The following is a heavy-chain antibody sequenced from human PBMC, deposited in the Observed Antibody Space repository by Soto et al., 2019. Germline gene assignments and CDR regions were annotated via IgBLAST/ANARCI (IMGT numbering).Heavy chain of an antibody. Sequence: QVQLQESGPGLVKPSQTLSLTCTVSGGSISSGGYYWSWIRQHPGKGLEWIGYIYYSCSTYYNPSLKSRVTISVDTSNNQFSLKLRAVTAADTAVYYCAREEGAVTTGGYYYYYGLDVWGQGTTVTVSS. CDR2: IYYSCST. V-gene: IGHV4-31*03. D-gene: IGHD4-17*01. CDR1: GGSISSGGYY. J-gene: IGHJ6*02. CDR3: AREEGAVTTGGYYYYYGLDV.